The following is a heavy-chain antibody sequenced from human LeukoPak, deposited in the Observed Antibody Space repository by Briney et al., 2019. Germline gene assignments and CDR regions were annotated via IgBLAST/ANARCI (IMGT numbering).Heavy chain of an antibody. Sequence: SETLSLTCTVSGGSISSSSYYWGWIRQPPGKGLEWIGSIYYSGSTYYNPSLKSRVTISVDTSKNQFSLKLSSVTAADTAVYYCARVRRFLEWSYYFDYWGQGTLVTVSS. CDR2: IYYSGST. CDR1: GGSISSSSYY. CDR3: ARVRRFLEWSYYFDY. J-gene: IGHJ4*02. D-gene: IGHD3-3*01. V-gene: IGHV4-39*07.